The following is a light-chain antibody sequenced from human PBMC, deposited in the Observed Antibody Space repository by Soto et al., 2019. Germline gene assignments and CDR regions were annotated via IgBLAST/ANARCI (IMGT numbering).Light chain of an antibody. CDR1: QSVGSY. V-gene: IGKV3-11*01. CDR2: DAS. CDR3: QQRSLCRRLT. Sequence: EIVLTQSPATLSLSPGERATLSCRASQSVGSYLAWNQQKPGQAPRLLIYDASNRATGIPARFSGSGSGTAFVLPISSPRPEDFAVYCYQQRSLCRRLTFGGGTKVEIK. J-gene: IGKJ4*01.